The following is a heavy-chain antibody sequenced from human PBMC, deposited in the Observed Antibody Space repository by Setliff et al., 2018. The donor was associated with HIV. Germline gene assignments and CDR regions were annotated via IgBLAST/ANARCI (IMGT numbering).Heavy chain of an antibody. J-gene: IGHJ4*02. V-gene: IGHV3-74*01. CDR1: GFTFSNYW. CDR3: VRDGDHYDFDC. CDR2: IYKDGRST. Sequence: PGGSLRLSCAASGFTFSNYWMHWVRQTPGKGLDWVSRIYKDGRSTSYPDSVKGRFTISRDNARDTLFLQMNSLRVEDTAVYYCVRDGDHYDFDCWGQGTLVTVSS. D-gene: IGHD3-16*01.